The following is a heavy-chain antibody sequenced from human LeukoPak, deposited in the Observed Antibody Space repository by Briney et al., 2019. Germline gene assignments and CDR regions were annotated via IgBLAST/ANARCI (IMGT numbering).Heavy chain of an antibody. D-gene: IGHD6-19*01. CDR1: GYTFATYW. Sequence: RGESLKISCKGSGYTFATYWIGWVRQMPGKGLEWMGIIYPVDSDTRYSPSFQGQVTISADQSISTAYLHWSSLKASDTAMYYCARHSTLYSSATPTDYGSQGTLVTVSS. J-gene: IGHJ4*02. V-gene: IGHV5-51*01. CDR3: ARHSTLYSSATPTDY. CDR2: IYPVDSDT.